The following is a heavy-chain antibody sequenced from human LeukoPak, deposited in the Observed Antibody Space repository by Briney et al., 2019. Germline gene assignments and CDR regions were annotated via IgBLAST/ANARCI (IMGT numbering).Heavy chain of an antibody. CDR3: ARVARGSSSPYWYFDL. J-gene: IGHJ2*01. CDR2: ISAYNGNT. CDR1: GYIFTSYG. V-gene: IGHV1-18*01. D-gene: IGHD6-13*01. Sequence: ASVKVSCKASGYIFTSYGISWVRQAPGQGLEWMGWISAYNGNTNYAQKLQGRVTMTTDTSTSTAYMELRSLRSDDTAVYYCARVARGSSSPYWYFDLWGRGTLVTVSS.